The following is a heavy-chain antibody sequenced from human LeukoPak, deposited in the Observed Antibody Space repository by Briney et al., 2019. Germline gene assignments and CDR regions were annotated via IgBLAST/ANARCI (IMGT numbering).Heavy chain of an antibody. CDR1: GFTFSSYA. Sequence: GGSLRLSCAASGFTFSSYAMSWVRQAPGKGLEWVSAISGSGGSTYYADSVKGRFTISRDNSKNTLYLQMNSLRAEDTAVYYCAKGRCQGAYCGGDLDYWGQGTLVTVSS. D-gene: IGHD2-21*02. CDR2: ISGSGGST. V-gene: IGHV3-23*01. J-gene: IGHJ4*02. CDR3: AKGRCQGAYCGGDLDY.